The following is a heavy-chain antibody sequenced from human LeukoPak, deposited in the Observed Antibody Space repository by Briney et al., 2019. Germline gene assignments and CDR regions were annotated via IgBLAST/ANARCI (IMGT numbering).Heavy chain of an antibody. Sequence: ASVKVSCKASGYTFTSYGISWVRQAPGQGLEWMGWISAYNGNTNYAQMLQGRVTMTTDTSTSTAYMELRSLRSDDTAVYYCARVRTVMVRGVADYWGQGTLVTVSS. D-gene: IGHD3-10*01. CDR1: GYTFTSYG. CDR2: ISAYNGNT. V-gene: IGHV1-18*01. J-gene: IGHJ4*02. CDR3: ARVRTVMVRGVADY.